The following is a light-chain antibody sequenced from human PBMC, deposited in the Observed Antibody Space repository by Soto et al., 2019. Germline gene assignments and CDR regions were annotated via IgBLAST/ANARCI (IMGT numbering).Light chain of an antibody. J-gene: IGLJ2*01. V-gene: IGLV2-14*01. Sequence: QSALTQPASVSGSPGQSITISCSGSSSDIGAYDYVSWYQQHPGKAPKLLIYEVTSRPSWVSHRFSGSKSGNTASLSISGLQLEDDADYYCSAYTSNSTPLIFGGGTKVTVL. CDR3: SAYTSNSTPLI. CDR1: SSDIGAYDY. CDR2: EVT.